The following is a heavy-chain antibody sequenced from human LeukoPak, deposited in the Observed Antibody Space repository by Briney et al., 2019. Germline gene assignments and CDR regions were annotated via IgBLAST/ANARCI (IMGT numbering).Heavy chain of an antibody. CDR3: ARAKSITIFGVVSRGLDP. Sequence: SETLSLTCAVYGGSFSGYYWSWIRQPPGKGLEWIGEINHSGSTNYNPSLKSRVTISVDTSKNQFSLKLSSVTAADTAVYYCARAKSITIFGVVSRGLDPWGQGTLVTVSS. J-gene: IGHJ5*02. CDR2: INHSGST. V-gene: IGHV4-34*01. CDR1: GGSFSGYY. D-gene: IGHD3-3*01.